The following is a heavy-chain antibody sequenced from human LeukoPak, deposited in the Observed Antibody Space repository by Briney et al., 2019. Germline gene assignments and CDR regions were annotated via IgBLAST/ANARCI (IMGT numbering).Heavy chain of an antibody. Sequence: SQTLSLTCTVSCGSISSGGYYWSWIRQHPGKGLEWIGYIYYSGSTYYNPSLKSRVTISVDTSKNQFSLKLSSVTAADTAVYYCARAVRSTVHRGWFDPWGQGTLVTVSS. J-gene: IGHJ5*02. D-gene: IGHD4-17*01. CDR1: CGSISSGGYY. CDR3: ARAVRSTVHRGWFDP. CDR2: IYYSGST. V-gene: IGHV4-31*03.